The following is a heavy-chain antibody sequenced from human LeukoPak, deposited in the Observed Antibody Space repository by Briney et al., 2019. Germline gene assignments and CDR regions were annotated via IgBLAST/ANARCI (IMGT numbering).Heavy chain of an antibody. CDR2: TYYRSKRYN. V-gene: IGHV6-1*01. D-gene: IGHD1-7*01. J-gene: IGHJ4*02. CDR1: GDRVSSNSAA. CDR3: ARDERTGTSSRVLDY. Sequence: SPALSLPFSIFGDRVSSNSAAWNWISPSPSRGLEWLGKTYYRSKRYNDYVVSVKSRITINPDTSKNQSSLQLNSVTPEDTAVYYCARDERTGTSSRVLDYWGQGTLVSVPS.